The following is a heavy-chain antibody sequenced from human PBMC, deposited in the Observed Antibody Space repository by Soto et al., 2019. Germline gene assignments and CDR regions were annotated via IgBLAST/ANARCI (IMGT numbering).Heavy chain of an antibody. V-gene: IGHV4-4*07. CDR1: GDSMTKYY. CDR3: ARTVGAAYYFDF. CDR2: IYTSGST. Sequence: PSETLSLTYTVSGDSMTKYYGSWIRQPAGKGLEWIGRIYTSGSTNYNPSLKSRVSMSIDTSNNHFSLNLKSVTAADTAVYYCARTVGAAYYFDFWGQGALVTSPQ. J-gene: IGHJ4*02. D-gene: IGHD1-26*01.